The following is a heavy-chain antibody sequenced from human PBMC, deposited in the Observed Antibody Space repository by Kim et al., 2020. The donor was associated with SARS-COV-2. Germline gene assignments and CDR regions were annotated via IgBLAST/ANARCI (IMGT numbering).Heavy chain of an antibody. Sequence: SETLSLTCAVYGGSFSGYYWSWIRQPPGKGLEWIGEINHSGSTNYNPSLKSRVTISVDTSKNQFSLKLSSVTAADTAVYYCARGVHCGGDCYWGGLDYWGQGTLVTVSS. CDR1: GGSFSGYY. D-gene: IGHD2-21*02. V-gene: IGHV4-34*01. J-gene: IGHJ4*02. CDR2: INHSGST. CDR3: ARGVHCGGDCYWGGLDY.